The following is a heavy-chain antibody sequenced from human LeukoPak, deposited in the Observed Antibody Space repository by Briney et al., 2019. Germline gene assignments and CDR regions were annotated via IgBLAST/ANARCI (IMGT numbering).Heavy chain of an antibody. J-gene: IGHJ4*02. V-gene: IGHV4-38-2*01. Sequence: NPSETLSLTCAVSGYSISSGYYWGWIRHPPGKGLEWIGCIYHSGSTYYNPSLKSRVTIPVDTSKNQFSLKLSSVTAADTAVYYCARRKYYYGSGSYPWDYWGQGTLVTVSS. CDR3: ARRKYYYGSGSYPWDY. CDR1: GYSISSGYY. D-gene: IGHD3-10*01. CDR2: IYHSGST.